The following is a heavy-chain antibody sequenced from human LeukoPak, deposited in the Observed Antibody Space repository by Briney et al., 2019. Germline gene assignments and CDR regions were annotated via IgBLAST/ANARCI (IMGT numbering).Heavy chain of an antibody. D-gene: IGHD3-9*01. J-gene: IGHJ3*02. CDR3: ATRDFDWSNAFQI. Sequence: SETLSLTCTVSGGPISSYYWSWIRQPPGKGLEWIGYIYHSGSTRYNPSLKSRVTISIDTSKSQFSLKLSAVTAADTAVYYCATRDFDWSNAFQIWGQGTMVGVSS. CDR2: IYHSGST. V-gene: IGHV4-59*01. CDR1: GGPISSYY.